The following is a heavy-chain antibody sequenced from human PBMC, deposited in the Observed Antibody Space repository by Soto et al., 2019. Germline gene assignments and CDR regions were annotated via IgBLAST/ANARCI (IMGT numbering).Heavy chain of an antibody. Sequence: PGGSLRLSCAASGFTFDDYTMHWVRQAPGKGLEWVSLISWDGDSACYADSVRGRFTISRDNAKNTLYLQMNSLRAEDTAVYYCARALRRESIAVAGYYYYYGMDVWGQGTTVTVSS. CDR3: ARALRRESIAVAGYYYYYGMDV. V-gene: IGHV3-43*01. D-gene: IGHD6-19*01. J-gene: IGHJ6*02. CDR1: GFTFDDYT. CDR2: ISWDGDSA.